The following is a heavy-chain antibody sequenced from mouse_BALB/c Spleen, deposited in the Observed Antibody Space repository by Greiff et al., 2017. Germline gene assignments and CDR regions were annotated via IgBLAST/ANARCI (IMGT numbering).Heavy chain of an antibody. CDR3: ARDTRVPAH. Sequence: EVQVVESGGDLVKPGGSLKLSCAASGFTFSSYGMSWVRQTPDKRLEWVATISSGGSYTYYPDSVKGRFTISRDNAKNTLYLHMSSLKSEDTAMYYCARDTRVPAHWGQGTLVTVSA. CDR2: ISSGGSYT. J-gene: IGHJ3*01. CDR1: GFTFSSYG. V-gene: IGHV5-6*01.